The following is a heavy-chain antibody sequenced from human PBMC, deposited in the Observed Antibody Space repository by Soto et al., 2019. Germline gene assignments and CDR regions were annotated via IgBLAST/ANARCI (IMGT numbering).Heavy chain of an antibody. D-gene: IGHD4-4*01. CDR1: GFTFSSYG. CDR2: IWYDGSNK. J-gene: IGHJ5*02. CDR3: ARCWVTGGPGLDP. V-gene: IGHV3-33*01. Sequence: GGSLRLSCTASGFTFSSYGMHWVRQAPGKGLEWVAGIWYDGSNKYYADSVKGRFTISRDNSKNTLYLQMNSMRAEDTAVYYCARCWVTGGPGLDPWGQGTLVTVSS.